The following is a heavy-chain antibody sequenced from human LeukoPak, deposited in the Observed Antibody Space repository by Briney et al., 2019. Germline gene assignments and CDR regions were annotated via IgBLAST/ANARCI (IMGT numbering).Heavy chain of an antibody. Sequence: GGSLRLSCAASGFTFSSHEMNWVRQAPGKGLEWVSYISGSGTTIYYADSVKGRFTISRDNAKNSLYLQINSLRAEDTAVYYCARVSSGYDFWYYYCMDVWGKGTTVTISS. CDR2: ISGSGTTI. V-gene: IGHV3-48*03. J-gene: IGHJ6*03. D-gene: IGHD5-12*01. CDR3: ARVSSGYDFWYYYCMDV. CDR1: GFTFSSHE.